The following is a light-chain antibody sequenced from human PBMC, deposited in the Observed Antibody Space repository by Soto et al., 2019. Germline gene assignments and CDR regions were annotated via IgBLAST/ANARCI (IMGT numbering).Light chain of an antibody. CDR3: ISYTSSSTYV. CDR2: DVS. V-gene: IGLV2-18*02. CDR1: SSDVGGSNG. Sequence: QSVLTQPPSVSGSPGQSVAISCTGTSSDVGGSNGVSWYQQPPGTAPKLMIYDVSNRPSGVPDRFSGSKSGNTASLTISGLQAEDEGDYYCISYTSSSTYVFGTGTKLTVL. J-gene: IGLJ1*01.